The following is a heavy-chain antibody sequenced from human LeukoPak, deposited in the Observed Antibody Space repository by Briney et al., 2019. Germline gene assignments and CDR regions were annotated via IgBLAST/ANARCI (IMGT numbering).Heavy chain of an antibody. Sequence: GGSLRLSCAASAIIFSSYAMNCVRRAPGKGLEWLSAISGSGASTYYGDSVKGRFTISRDNSLDTVYLQMDSLRADDTAVYYCATGRAIEVLSAFNYWGQGTVVTVSS. V-gene: IGHV3-23*01. CDR1: AIIFSSYA. CDR2: ISGSGAST. CDR3: ATGRAIEVLSAFNY. J-gene: IGHJ4*02. D-gene: IGHD2-15*01.